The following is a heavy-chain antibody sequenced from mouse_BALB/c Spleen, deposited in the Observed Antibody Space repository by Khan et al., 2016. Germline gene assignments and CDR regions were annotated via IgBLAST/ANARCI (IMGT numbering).Heavy chain of an antibody. J-gene: IGHJ4*01. CDR3: ERPLYSSMDY. V-gene: IGHV5-17*02. CDR2: ISSDSNTI. CDR1: GFTFSSFG. Sequence: EVELVESGGGLVQPGGSRKLSCAASGFTFSSFGMHWIRQTPEKGLEWVAYISSDSNTIYYADTVKGRFTISRDNPKNTLFLQMTSLRSEDTAMYYCERPLYSSMDYWGQGTSVTVSS.